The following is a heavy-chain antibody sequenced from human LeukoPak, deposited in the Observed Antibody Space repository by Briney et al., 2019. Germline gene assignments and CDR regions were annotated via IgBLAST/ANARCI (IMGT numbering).Heavy chain of an antibody. CDR2: INHSGST. CDR3: ARGAHVLRYFDWSAGVTEYFQH. CDR1: GGSFSGYY. Sequence: PSETLSLTCAVYGGSFSGYYWSWIRQPPGKGLEWIGEINHSGSTNYNPSLKSRVTISVDTSKNQFPLKLSSVTAADTAVYYCARGAHVLRYFDWSAGVTEYFQHWGQGTLVTVSS. J-gene: IGHJ1*01. V-gene: IGHV4-34*01. D-gene: IGHD3-9*01.